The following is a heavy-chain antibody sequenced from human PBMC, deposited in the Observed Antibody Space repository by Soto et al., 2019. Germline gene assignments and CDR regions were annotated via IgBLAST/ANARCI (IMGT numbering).Heavy chain of an antibody. CDR3: ARASKLGYCSGGSCYSGDY. CDR1: GGTFGSYA. V-gene: IGHV1-69*01. J-gene: IGHJ4*02. CDR2: IIPIFGTA. Sequence: QVQLVQSGAEVKKPGSSVKVSCKASGGTFGSYAISWVRQAPGQGLEWMGGIIPIFGTANYAQKFQGRVTITADESTSTAYMELSSLRSEDTAVYYCARASKLGYCSGGSCYSGDYWGQGTLVTVSS. D-gene: IGHD2-15*01.